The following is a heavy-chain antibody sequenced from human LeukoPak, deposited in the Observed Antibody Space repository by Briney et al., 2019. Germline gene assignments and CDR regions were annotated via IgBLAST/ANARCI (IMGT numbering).Heavy chain of an antibody. CDR2: ISYDGSNK. J-gene: IGHJ4*02. CDR1: GFTFSSYA. Sequence: PGGSLRLSCAASGFTFSSYAMHWVRQAPGKGLEWVAVISYDGSNKYYADSVKGRFTISRDNSKNTLYLQMNSLRAEDTAVYYCAKDGIGIDYWGQGTLVTVSS. V-gene: IGHV3-30-3*01. CDR3: AKDGIGIDY. D-gene: IGHD3-10*01.